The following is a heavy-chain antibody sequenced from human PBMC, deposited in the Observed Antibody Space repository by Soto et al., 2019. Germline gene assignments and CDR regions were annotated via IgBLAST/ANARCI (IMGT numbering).Heavy chain of an antibody. CDR2: IYHSGGT. Sequence: PAETLSLTCTVSGDSISSHYWSWIRQPPGKGLEWIGHIYHSGGTRYNPFLRSRVTISVDTSKNQFSLKLRSVTAADTAVYYWAKNVAVAGFGLDPWGQGILVTVSS. J-gene: IGHJ5*02. V-gene: IGHV4-59*11. D-gene: IGHD6-19*01. CDR3: AKNVAVAGFGLDP. CDR1: GDSISSHY.